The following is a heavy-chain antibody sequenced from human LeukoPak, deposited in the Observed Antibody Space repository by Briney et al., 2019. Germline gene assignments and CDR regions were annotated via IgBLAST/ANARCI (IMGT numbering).Heavy chain of an antibody. CDR2: IYYSGST. Sequence: SETLSLTCTVSGGSISSYYWSWIRQPPGKGLEWIGYIYYSGSTNYNPSLKSRVTVSVDTSKNQFSLKLSSVTAADTAVYYCARATPLAYCGGDCFLFDYWGQGTLVTVSS. J-gene: IGHJ4*02. V-gene: IGHV4-59*01. CDR1: GGSISSYY. CDR3: ARATPLAYCGGDCFLFDY. D-gene: IGHD2-21*01.